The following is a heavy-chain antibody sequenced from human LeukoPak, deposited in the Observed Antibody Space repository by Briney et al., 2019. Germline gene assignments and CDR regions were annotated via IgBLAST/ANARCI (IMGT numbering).Heavy chain of an antibody. J-gene: IGHJ4*02. CDR2: INHSGST. Sequence: SETLSLTCAVHGGSFSGYYWCCIRQPPGKGLEWIGEINHSGSTNYNPSLKSRVTISVDTSKNQFPLKLSSVTAADTAVYYCARGGYGPRAATPYYFDYWGQGTLVTVSS. CDR1: GGSFSGYY. D-gene: IGHD2-15*01. V-gene: IGHV4-34*01. CDR3: ARGGYGPRAATPYYFDY.